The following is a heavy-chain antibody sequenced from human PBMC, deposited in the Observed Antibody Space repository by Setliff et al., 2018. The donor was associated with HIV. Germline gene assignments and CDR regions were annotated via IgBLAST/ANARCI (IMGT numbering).Heavy chain of an antibody. CDR2: IWYDGSNK. Sequence: GGSLRLSCAASGFIFSTFPIHWVRQAPGKGLEWVALIWYDGSNKYYADSVKGRFTISRDNSKNTLYLQMSSLRAEDTAVYYCAKDRLEWLAPDGFDIWGLGTMVTVSS. CDR3: AKDRLEWLAPDGFDI. D-gene: IGHD3-3*01. CDR1: GFIFSTFP. J-gene: IGHJ3*02. V-gene: IGHV3-33*06.